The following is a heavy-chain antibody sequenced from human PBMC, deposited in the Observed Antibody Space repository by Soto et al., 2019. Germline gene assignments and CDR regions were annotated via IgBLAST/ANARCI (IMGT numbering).Heavy chain of an antibody. Sequence: QVRLQESGPGLVKPSQTLSLICSVSGGSINSVDYYWSWIRQTPGKGLEWIGYTSYFGTTDYMPSLKGRVTMSVDTSRNQFSLKLSSVAAADTGVYYCARVQRDTAMGHFDYWGQGTLVVVSS. V-gene: IGHV4-30-4*01. CDR3: ARVQRDTAMGHFDY. D-gene: IGHD5-18*01. CDR1: GGSINSVDYY. CDR2: TSYFGTT. J-gene: IGHJ4*02.